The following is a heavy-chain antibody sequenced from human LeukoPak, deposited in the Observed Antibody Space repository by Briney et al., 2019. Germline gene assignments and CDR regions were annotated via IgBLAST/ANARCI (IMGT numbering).Heavy chain of an antibody. CDR2: IRYDGSNK. J-gene: IGHJ4*02. Sequence: GGSLRLSCAASGFTFSSYGMHWVRQAPGKGLEWVAFIRYDGSNKYYADSVKGRFTISRDNSKNTLYPQMNSLRAEDTAVYYCAKDAHLRSSSSWNFDYWGQGTLVTVSS. CDR3: AKDAHLRSSSSWNFDY. D-gene: IGHD6-13*01. CDR1: GFTFSSYG. V-gene: IGHV3-30*02.